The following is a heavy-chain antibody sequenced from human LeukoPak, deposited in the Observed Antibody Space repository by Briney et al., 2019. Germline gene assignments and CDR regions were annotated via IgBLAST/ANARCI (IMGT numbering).Heavy chain of an antibody. D-gene: IGHD6-6*01. CDR3: ARTSSSSRDMDV. Sequence: SETLSLTCTVSGGSISSYYWSWIRQPPGKGLEWIGYIYYSGSTNYNPSLKSRVTISVDTSKNQFSLKLSSVTAADMAVYYCARTSSSSRDMDVWGKGTTVTVSS. J-gene: IGHJ6*03. V-gene: IGHV4-59*01. CDR2: IYYSGST. CDR1: GGSISSYY.